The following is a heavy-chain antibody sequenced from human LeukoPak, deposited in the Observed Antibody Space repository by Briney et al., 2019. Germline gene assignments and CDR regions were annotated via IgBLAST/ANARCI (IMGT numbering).Heavy chain of an antibody. CDR1: GGSFSGYY. V-gene: IGHV4-34*01. J-gene: IGHJ4*02. CDR2: INHSGST. Sequence: SETLSLTCAVYGGSFSGYYWSWISQPPGKGLEWIGEINHSGSTNYNPSLKSRVTISVDTSKNQFSLKLSSVTAAGTAVYYCARGIAARMFDYWGQGTLVTVSS. D-gene: IGHD6-6*01. CDR3: ARGIAARMFDY.